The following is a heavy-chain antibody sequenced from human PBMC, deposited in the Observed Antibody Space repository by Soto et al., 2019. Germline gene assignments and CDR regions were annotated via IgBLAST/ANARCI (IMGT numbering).Heavy chain of an antibody. CDR2: IYYSGST. CDR1: GGSISSSSYY. CDR3: ARRLHGRVAATYYFDY. V-gene: IGHV4-39*01. Sequence: SETLSLTCTVSGGSISSSSYYWGWIRQPPGKGLEWIGSIYYSGSTYYNPSLKSRVTISVDTSKNQFSLKLSSVTAADTAVYYCARRLHGRVAATYYFDYWGQGTLVTVSS. D-gene: IGHD2-15*01. J-gene: IGHJ4*02.